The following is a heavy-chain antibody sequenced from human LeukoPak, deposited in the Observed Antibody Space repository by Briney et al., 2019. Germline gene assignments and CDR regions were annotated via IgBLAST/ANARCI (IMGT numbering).Heavy chain of an antibody. Sequence: SETLSLTCTVSGGSISSYYWSWIRQPPGKGLEWIGSIYHSGSTYYNPSLKSRVTISVDTSKNQFSLKLSSVTAADTAVYYCAGTWYYDSSRPHPFDYWGQGTLVTVSS. CDR3: AGTWYYDSSRPHPFDY. J-gene: IGHJ4*02. D-gene: IGHD3-22*01. V-gene: IGHV4-59*04. CDR1: GGSISSYY. CDR2: IYHSGST.